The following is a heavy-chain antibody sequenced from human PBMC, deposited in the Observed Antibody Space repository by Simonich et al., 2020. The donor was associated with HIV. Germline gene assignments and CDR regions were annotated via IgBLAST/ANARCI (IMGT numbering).Heavy chain of an antibody. J-gene: IGHJ4*02. CDR2: INHSVST. CDR1: LESFSGYY. V-gene: IGHV4-34*01. D-gene: IGHD1-26*01. CDR3: ARSGWGAPAKGYLDY. Sequence: QVQLQQWGAGLLKPSETLSITCAVYLESFSGYYWSWIRQPPGKGLEWVGEINHSVSTNSNPSLKSRVPISVDPSKNQFSLKLTSVTAADTAIYYCARSGWGAPAKGYLDYWGQGTLVTVSS.